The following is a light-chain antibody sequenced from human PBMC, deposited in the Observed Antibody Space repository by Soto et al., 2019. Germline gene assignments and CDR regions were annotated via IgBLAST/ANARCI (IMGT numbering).Light chain of an antibody. CDR3: QQYGTSPRM. Sequence: IVLTQSPGTLSLSPGVRVTLSCRAGTIVGPNYLAWYQQKPGQAPRLVIYGTSNRATGTPDRFSGSGSGTDFTLTISRLEPEDFAVYYCQQYGTSPRMFGQGTKVDIK. V-gene: IGKV3-20*01. J-gene: IGKJ1*01. CDR1: TIVGPNY. CDR2: GTS.